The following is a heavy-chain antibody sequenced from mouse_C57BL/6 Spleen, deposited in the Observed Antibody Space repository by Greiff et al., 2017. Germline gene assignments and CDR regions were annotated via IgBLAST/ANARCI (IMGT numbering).Heavy chain of an antibody. V-gene: IGHV1-53*01. CDR3: ARLITTVVAPYAMDY. CDR1: GYTFTSYW. D-gene: IGHD1-1*01. Sequence: QVQLQQPGTELVKPGASVKLSCKASGYTFTSYWMHWVKQRPGQGLEWIGNINPSNGGTNYNEKFKSKATLTVDKSSSTAYMQLSSLTSEDSAVYYGARLITTVVAPYAMDYWGQGTSVTVSS. J-gene: IGHJ4*01. CDR2: INPSNGGT.